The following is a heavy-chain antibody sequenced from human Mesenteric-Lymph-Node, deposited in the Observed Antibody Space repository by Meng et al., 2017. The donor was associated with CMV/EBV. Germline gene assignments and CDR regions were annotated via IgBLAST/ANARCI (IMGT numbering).Heavy chain of an antibody. CDR2: IKQDGSEK. D-gene: IGHD2-2*02. CDR3: ARLEYCSSTSCYTPFDY. Sequence: GGSLRLSCAASGFDFNSYEMNWVRQAPGKGLEWVANIKQDGSEKYYVDSVKGRFTISRDNAKNSLYLQMNSLRAEDTAVYYCARLEYCSSTSCYTPFDYWGQGTLVTVSS. V-gene: IGHV3-7*01. CDR1: GFDFNSYE. J-gene: IGHJ4*02.